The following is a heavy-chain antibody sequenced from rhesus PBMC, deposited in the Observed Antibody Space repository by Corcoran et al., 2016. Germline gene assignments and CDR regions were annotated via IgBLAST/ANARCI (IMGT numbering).Heavy chain of an antibody. CDR1: GFTFSSYG. CDR2: ISSGGSI. V-gene: IGHV3S44*01. D-gene: IGHD1-38*01. CDR3: AKDPGTEDY. Sequence: EVQLVESGGGLVQPGGSLRLSCAASGFTFSSYGMHWVRQAPGKGLEWVSYISSGGSIYYSDSVKGRFTISRDNAKNTLYLQMSSLRVEDTAVYYCAKDPGTEDYWGQGVLVTVSS. J-gene: IGHJ4*01.